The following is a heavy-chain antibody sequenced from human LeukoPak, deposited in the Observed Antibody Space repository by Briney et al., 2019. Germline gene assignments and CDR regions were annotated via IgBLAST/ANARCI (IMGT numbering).Heavy chain of an antibody. J-gene: IGHJ4*02. V-gene: IGHV3-48*01. CDR3: AKDPWKG. D-gene: IGHD1-1*01. CDR2: ISSSSTI. Sequence: GGSLRLSCAASGFTFSSYSMNWVRQAPGKGLEWVSYISSSSTIYYADSVKGRFTISRDNAKNSLYLQMNSLRAEDTAVYYCAKDPWKGWGQGTLVTVSS. CDR1: GFTFSSYS.